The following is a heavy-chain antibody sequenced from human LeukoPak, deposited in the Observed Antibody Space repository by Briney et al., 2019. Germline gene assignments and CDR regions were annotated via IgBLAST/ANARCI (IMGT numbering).Heavy chain of an antibody. CDR3: AGKDVGYCSGGSCYNWFAP. Sequence: SETLSLTCTVSGGSISSYYWSWIRQPPGKGLEWVGYIYYSGSTNYNPSLKSRVTISVDTSKSQFSLKLSSVTAADTALYYCAGKDVGYCSGGSCYNWFAPWGKGTLVTVSS. CDR2: IYYSGST. V-gene: IGHV4-59*01. CDR1: GGSISSYY. D-gene: IGHD2-15*01. J-gene: IGHJ5*02.